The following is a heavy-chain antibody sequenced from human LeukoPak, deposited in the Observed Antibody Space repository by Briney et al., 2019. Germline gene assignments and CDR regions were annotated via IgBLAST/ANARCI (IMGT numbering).Heavy chain of an antibody. J-gene: IGHJ3*02. CDR1: GYTFTGYY. D-gene: IGHD3-10*01. CDR3: ARYARFGDIYAFDI. CDR2: ISAYNGNT. V-gene: IGHV1-18*04. Sequence: GASVKVSCKASGYTFTGYYMHWVRQAPGQGLEWMGWISAYNGNTNYAQKLQGRVTMTTDTSTSTAYMELRSLRSDDTAVYYCARYARFGDIYAFDIWGQGTMVTVSS.